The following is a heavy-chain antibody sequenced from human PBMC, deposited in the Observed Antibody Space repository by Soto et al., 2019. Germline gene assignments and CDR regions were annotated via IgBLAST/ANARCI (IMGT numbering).Heavy chain of an antibody. CDR2: IYYSGST. V-gene: IGHV4-31*03. Sequence: SETLSLTCTVSGGSISSGGYYWSWIRQHPGKGLEWIGYIYYSGSTYYNPSLKSRVTISVDTSKNQFSLKLSSVTAADTAVYYCAREGYCTNGVCSRALRYWGQGTLVTVSS. CDR3: AREGYCTNGVCSRALRY. J-gene: IGHJ4*02. CDR1: GGSISSGGYY. D-gene: IGHD2-8*01.